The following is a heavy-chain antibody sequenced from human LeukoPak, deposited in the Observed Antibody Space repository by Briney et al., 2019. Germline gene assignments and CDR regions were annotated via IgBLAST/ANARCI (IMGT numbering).Heavy chain of an antibody. CDR2: LSYSGNT. CDR1: GFTLSSYA. V-gene: IGHV4-31*02. J-gene: IGHJ4*02. CDR3: ARDVDNYFDY. Sequence: LRLSCAASGFTLSSYAMSWVRQHPGKGLEWIAYLSYSGNTYYNPSLKSRVTISLDTSKNQFSLRLNSMTAADTAVYYCARDVDNYFDYWGQGTLVTVSS. D-gene: IGHD2-21*01.